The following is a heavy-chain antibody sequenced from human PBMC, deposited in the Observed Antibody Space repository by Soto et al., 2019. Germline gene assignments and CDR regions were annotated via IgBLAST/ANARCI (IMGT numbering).Heavy chain of an antibody. CDR1: GFTFSSYA. CDR2: ISGSGGGT. Sequence: GGSLILSCAASGFTFSSYAMSWVRQAPGKGLEWVSTISGSGGGTYYADSMKGRFTISRDNSKNTLYLQMYSLRVEDTAVYYCARESDHWGQGTLVTVSS. J-gene: IGHJ4*02. V-gene: IGHV3-23*01. CDR3: ARESDH.